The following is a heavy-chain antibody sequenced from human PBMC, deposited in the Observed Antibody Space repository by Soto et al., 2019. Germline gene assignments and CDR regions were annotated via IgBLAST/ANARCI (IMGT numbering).Heavy chain of an antibody. D-gene: IGHD3-22*01. CDR2: INSDGSSA. Sequence: GGSLRLSCAASGFTFSSYWMHWVRQAPGKGLVWVSRINSDGSSASYADSVKGRFTISRDNAKNTLYLQMNSLRAEDTAVYYCARDVIGHDNYETTGYYFDHWGQGTLVTVSS. CDR3: ARDVIGHDNYETTGYYFDH. J-gene: IGHJ4*02. V-gene: IGHV3-74*01. CDR1: GFTFSSYW.